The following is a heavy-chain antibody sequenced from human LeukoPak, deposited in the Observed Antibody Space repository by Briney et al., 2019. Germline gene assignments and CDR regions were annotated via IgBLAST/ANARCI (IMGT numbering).Heavy chain of an antibody. CDR1: GGSISSSSYY. CDR2: IYYSGST. D-gene: IGHD1-14*01. V-gene: IGHV4-39*01. J-gene: IGHJ4*02. CDR3: ARHVMGNLDY. Sequence: SETLSLTCTVSGGSISSSSYYSGWIRQPPGKGLEWLLSIYYSGSTYYNPPLKSRFTIPVDTSKKQFSLKLSSVTAADTAVYYCARHVMGNLDYWGQGTLVTVSS.